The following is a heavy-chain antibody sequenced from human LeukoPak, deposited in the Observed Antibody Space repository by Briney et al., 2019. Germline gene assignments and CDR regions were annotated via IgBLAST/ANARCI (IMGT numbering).Heavy chain of an antibody. CDR3: ARRWASGYDSGY. V-gene: IGHV3-21*01. D-gene: IGHD5-12*01. CDR2: ISSSSSYI. CDR1: GFTFSSYS. J-gene: IGHJ4*02. Sequence: GGSLRLSXAASGFTFSSYSMNWVRQAPGKGLEWVSSISSSSSYIYYADSVKARFTISRDNAKNSLYLQMNSLRAEDTAVYYCARRWASGYDSGYWGQGTLVTVSS.